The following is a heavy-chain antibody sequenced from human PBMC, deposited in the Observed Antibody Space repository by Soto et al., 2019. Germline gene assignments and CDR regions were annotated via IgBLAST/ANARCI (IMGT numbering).Heavy chain of an antibody. CDR3: AHRGGYCSGGSCYSLTDY. J-gene: IGHJ4*02. CDR1: GFSLSTSGVG. CDR2: IYWNDDK. D-gene: IGHD2-15*01. Sequence: SGPTLVNPRQTLTLTCTFSGFSLSTSGVGVGWIRQPPGKALEWLALIYWNDDKRYSPSLKSRLTITKDTSKNQVVLTMTNMDPVDTATYYCAHRGGYCSGGSCYSLTDYWGQGTLVTVSS. V-gene: IGHV2-5*01.